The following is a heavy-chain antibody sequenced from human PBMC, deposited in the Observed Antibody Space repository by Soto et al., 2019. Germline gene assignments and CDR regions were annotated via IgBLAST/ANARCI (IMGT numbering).Heavy chain of an antibody. CDR3: ATSPTGGSSGLWAAPLKTKWFDT. CDR1: GFIFSTYA. D-gene: IGHD3-22*01. V-gene: IGHV3-23*01. Sequence: EVVLLESGGGLVQPGESLRVSCAASGFIFSTYAMNWVRQAPGKGLEWVSGISGSGGSTNYADSVKGRFTISRDNSKNTLHLQMNSLRAEDTDVYYCATSPTGGSSGLWAAPLKTKWFDTWGQGTLVTVS. J-gene: IGHJ5*02. CDR2: ISGSGGST.